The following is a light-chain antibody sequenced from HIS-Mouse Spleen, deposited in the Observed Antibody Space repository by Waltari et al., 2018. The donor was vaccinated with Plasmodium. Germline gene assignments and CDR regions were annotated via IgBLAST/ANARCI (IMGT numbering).Light chain of an antibody. CDR2: QDS. Sequence: SYELTQPPSVSVSPGQTASIPCSGDKLGAKYACWYQQTPGQSPVLVIYQDSKRPSGLPERFSGSNSGNTATLTISGTQAMDEADYYCQAWDSSTVVFGGGTKLTVL. J-gene: IGLJ2*01. CDR1: KLGAKY. CDR3: QAWDSSTVV. V-gene: IGLV3-1*01.